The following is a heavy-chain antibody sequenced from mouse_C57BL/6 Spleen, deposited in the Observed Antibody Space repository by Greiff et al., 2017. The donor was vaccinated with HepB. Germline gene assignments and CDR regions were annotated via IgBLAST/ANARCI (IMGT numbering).Heavy chain of an antibody. Sequence: QVQLQQSGPELVKPGASVKISCKASGYAFSSSWMNWVKQRPGKGLEWIGRIYPGDGDTNYNGKFKGKATLTADKSSSTAYMQLSSLTSEDSAVYFCAREEILYYGGSYGSVAYWGEGTLFSLSP. CDR2: IYPGDGDT. CDR1: GYAFSSSW. V-gene: IGHV1-82*01. CDR3: AREEILYYGGSYGSVAY. D-gene: IGHD1-1*01. J-gene: IGHJ3*01.